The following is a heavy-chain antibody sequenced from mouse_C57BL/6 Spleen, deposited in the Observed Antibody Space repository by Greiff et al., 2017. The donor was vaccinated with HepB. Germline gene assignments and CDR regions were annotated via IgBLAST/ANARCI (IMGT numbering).Heavy chain of an antibody. Sequence: QVQLQQSGAELVRPGASVKLSCKASGYTFTDYYINWVKQRPGQGLEWIARIYPGSGNTYYNEKFKGKATLTAEKSSSTAYMQLSSLTSEDSAVYFCARQDGYYNAMDYWGQGTSVTVSS. CDR2: IYPGSGNT. J-gene: IGHJ4*01. CDR1: GYTFTDYY. CDR3: ARQDGYYNAMDY. V-gene: IGHV1-76*01. D-gene: IGHD2-3*01.